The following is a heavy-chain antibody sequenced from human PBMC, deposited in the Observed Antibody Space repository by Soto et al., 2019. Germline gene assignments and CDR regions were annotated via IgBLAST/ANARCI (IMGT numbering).Heavy chain of an antibody. CDR1: GFTFSSYS. Sequence: EVQLVESGGGLVKPGGSLRLSCAASGFTFSSYSMNWVRQAPGKGLEWVSSISSSSSYIYYADSVKGRFTISRDNAKNALYLQMNSLRADDTAVYYWARLTSSDSSGYYCYWGQGTLVTVSS. CDR3: ARLTSSDSSGYYCY. J-gene: IGHJ4*02. CDR2: ISSSSSYI. V-gene: IGHV3-21*01. D-gene: IGHD3-22*01.